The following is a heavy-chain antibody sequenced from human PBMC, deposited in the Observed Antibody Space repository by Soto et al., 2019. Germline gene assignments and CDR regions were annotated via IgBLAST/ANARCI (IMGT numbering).Heavy chain of an antibody. V-gene: IGHV5-51*01. CDR2: IYPGDSDT. D-gene: IGHD6-13*01. CDR3: ARPRSSSRNYYGMDV. Sequence: PGESLKISCQGSGYSFTSYWIGWVRQMPGKGLERMGIIYPGDSDTRYSPSFQGQVTISADKSISTAYLQWNSLKASDTAMYYCARPRSSSRNYYGMDVWGQGTTVTVSS. CDR1: GYSFTSYW. J-gene: IGHJ6*02.